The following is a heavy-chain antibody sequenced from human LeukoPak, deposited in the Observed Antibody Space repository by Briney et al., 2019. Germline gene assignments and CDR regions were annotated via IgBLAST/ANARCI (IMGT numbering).Heavy chain of an antibody. CDR3: ARGSDVVATIGLFDY. CDR2: INPSGGST. D-gene: IGHD5-12*01. CDR1: GYTFTSYY. V-gene: IGHV1-46*01. Sequence: ASVKVSCKASGYTFTSYYMHWVRQAPGQGLEWMGIINPSGGSTSYAQKFQGRVTITADESTSTAYMELSSLRSEDTAVYYCARGSDVVATIGLFDYWGQGTLVTVSS. J-gene: IGHJ4*02.